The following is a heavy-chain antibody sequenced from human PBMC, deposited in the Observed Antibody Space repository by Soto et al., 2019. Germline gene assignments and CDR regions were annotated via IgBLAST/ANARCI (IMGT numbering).Heavy chain of an antibody. V-gene: IGHV4-39*01. CDR2: IYYSGST. J-gene: IGHJ4*02. Sequence: SETLSLTCTVSGGSISSSSYYWGWIRQPPGKGLEWIGNIYYSGSTYYNPSLKSRVTISVDTSKNQFSLKLSSVTAADTAVYYCARQEVAARFYYFDYWGQGTLVTVSS. CDR1: GGSISSSSYY. CDR3: ARQEVAARFYYFDY. D-gene: IGHD6-6*01.